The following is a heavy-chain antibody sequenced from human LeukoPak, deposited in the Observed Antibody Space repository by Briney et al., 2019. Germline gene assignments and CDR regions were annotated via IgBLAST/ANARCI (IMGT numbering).Heavy chain of an antibody. Sequence: PGGSLRLSCAASGFTVSSNYMSWVRQAPGKGPEWVSYISSNAGNMYYADSVKGRFTISRDNAKSSLYLQMNSLRAEDTAFYYCARVLSSSSSSLGAYDLWGQGTMVHVSS. V-gene: IGHV3-11*04. D-gene: IGHD2-2*01. CDR2: ISSNAGNM. J-gene: IGHJ3*01. CDR3: ARVLSSSSSSLGAYDL. CDR1: GFTVSSNY.